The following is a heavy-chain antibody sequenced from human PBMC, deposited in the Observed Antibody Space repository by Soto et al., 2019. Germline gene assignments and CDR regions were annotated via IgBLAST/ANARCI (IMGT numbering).Heavy chain of an antibody. CDR1: GGSIISDNYY. Sequence: SETLSLTCTVSGGSIISDNYYWTWIRQAPGMGLEWIGSIYYSGNTYSHPSLRSRVTMSVDTSNNHFSLKLSSVTAADTAVYYCARGGVLRFVEWSPEDHDVFDIWGQ. CDR2: IYYSGNT. D-gene: IGHD3-3*01. V-gene: IGHV4-30-4*01. J-gene: IGHJ3*02. CDR3: ARGGVLRFVEWSPEDHDVFDI.